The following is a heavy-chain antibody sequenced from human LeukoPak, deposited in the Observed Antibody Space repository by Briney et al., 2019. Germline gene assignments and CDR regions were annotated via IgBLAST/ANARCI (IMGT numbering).Heavy chain of an antibody. CDR2: ISGGGGST. D-gene: IGHD3-22*01. CDR3: AKYWVIAYYYYYYGMDV. J-gene: IGHJ6*02. CDR1: GFTFSSYA. V-gene: IGHV3-23*01. Sequence: GGSLRLSCAASGFTFSSYAMSWVRQAPGKGLEWVSAISGGGGSTYYADSVKGRFTISRDNSKNTLYLQMNSLRAEDTAVYYCAKYWVIAYYYYYYGMDVWGQGTTVTVSS.